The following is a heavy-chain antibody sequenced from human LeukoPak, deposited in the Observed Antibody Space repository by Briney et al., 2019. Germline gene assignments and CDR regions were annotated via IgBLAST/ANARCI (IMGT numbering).Heavy chain of an antibody. J-gene: IGHJ4*02. CDR3: ARSSPHCSSTSCPFDY. CDR2: IYPGDSDT. Sequence: NTGESLKISCKGSGYSFTRYWIGWVRQMPGKGLEWMGIIYPGDSDTRYSPSFQGQVTISADKSISTAYLQWSSLKASDTAMYYCARSSPHCSSTSCPFDYWGQGTLVTVSS. CDR1: GYSFTRYW. V-gene: IGHV5-51*01. D-gene: IGHD2-2*01.